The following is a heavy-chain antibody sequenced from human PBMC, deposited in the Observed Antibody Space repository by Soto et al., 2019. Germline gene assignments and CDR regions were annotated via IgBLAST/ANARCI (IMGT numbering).Heavy chain of an antibody. CDR2: VYFSGST. Sequence: NLSETLSLTCNVSGGAITGYYWNWIRQPPGKGLEWIGYVYFSGSTKYNPSLTSRVTISVDMSKKQFSLRLTSMTYADTAVYYCSRERGAVASIADAFDIWGQGTMVT. V-gene: IGHV4-59*01. CDR3: SRERGAVASIADAFDI. D-gene: IGHD6-6*01. J-gene: IGHJ3*02. CDR1: GGAITGYY.